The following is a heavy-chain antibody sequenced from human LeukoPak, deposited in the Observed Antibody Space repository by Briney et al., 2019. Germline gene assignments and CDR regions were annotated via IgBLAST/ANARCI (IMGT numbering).Heavy chain of an antibody. CDR2: IIPIFGTA. D-gene: IGHD3-22*01. Sequence: SVKVSCKASGGTFSSYAISWVRQAPGQGLEWMGGIIPIFGTANYAQKFQGRVTITADESTSTAYMELSSLRSEDTAVYYCARDRQYYYDSSGLDYWGQGTLATVSS. J-gene: IGHJ4*02. CDR1: GGTFSSYA. CDR3: ARDRQYYYDSSGLDY. V-gene: IGHV1-69*13.